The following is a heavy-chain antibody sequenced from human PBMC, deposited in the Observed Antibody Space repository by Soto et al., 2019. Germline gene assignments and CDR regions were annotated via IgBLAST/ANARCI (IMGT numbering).Heavy chain of an antibody. V-gene: IGHV3-11*05. J-gene: IGHJ3*02. CDR1: GFTFSDYY. D-gene: IGHD2-21*01. CDR3: ARDLWPLTANDAFDI. Sequence: QVQLVESGGGLVKPGGSLRLSCAASGFTFSDYYMSWIRQAPGKGLEWVSYISSSSSYTNYADSVKGRFTISRDNAKNSLYLQMNSLRAEDTAVYYCARDLWPLTANDAFDIWGQGTMVTVSS. CDR2: ISSSSSYT.